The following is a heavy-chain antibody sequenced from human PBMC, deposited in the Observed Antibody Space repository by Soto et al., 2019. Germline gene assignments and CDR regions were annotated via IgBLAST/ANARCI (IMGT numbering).Heavy chain of an antibody. CDR3: ASSRLGNYYDSSGYYY. V-gene: IGHV1-69*13. D-gene: IGHD3-22*01. Sequence: ASVKVSCKASGGPFSSYAISWVRQAPGQGLEWMGGIIPIFGTANYAQKFQGRVTITADESTSTAYMELSSLRSEDTAVYYFASSRLGNYYDSSGYYYWGQGTLVTVA. CDR2: IIPIFGTA. CDR1: GGPFSSYA. J-gene: IGHJ4*02.